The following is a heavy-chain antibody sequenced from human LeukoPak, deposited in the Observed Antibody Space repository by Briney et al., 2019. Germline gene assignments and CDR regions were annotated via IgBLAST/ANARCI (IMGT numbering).Heavy chain of an antibody. CDR1: GDSMTNYY. CDR3: ARQRGNGLSFRYDP. V-gene: IGHV4-59*08. D-gene: IGHD5/OR15-5a*01. J-gene: IGHJ5*02. CDR2: ISNSGST. Sequence: SETLSLTCTVSGDSMTNYYWTWIRQPPGKGLEWIGLISNSGSTNYNPSLRGRVTISVEKSKNHVSLTLNSVTAADTAMYYCARQRGNGLSFRYDPWGQGTLVTVSS.